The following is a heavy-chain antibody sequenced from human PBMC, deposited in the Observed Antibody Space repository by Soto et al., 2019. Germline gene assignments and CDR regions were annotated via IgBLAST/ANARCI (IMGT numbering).Heavy chain of an antibody. CDR2: IYHSGST. CDR3: ARHYYGSGSSYYYSYGMDV. D-gene: IGHD3-10*01. V-gene: IGHV4-30-2*03. Sequence: SETLSLTCAVSGGSISSGGYSWSWIRQPPGKGLEWIGYIYHSGSTYYNPSLKSRVTISVDTSKNQFSLKLSSVTAADTAVYYCARHYYGSGSSYYYSYGMDVWGQGTTVTVSS. CDR1: GGSISSGGYS. J-gene: IGHJ6*02.